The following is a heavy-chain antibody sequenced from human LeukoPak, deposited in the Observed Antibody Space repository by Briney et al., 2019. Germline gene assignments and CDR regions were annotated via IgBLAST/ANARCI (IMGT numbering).Heavy chain of an antibody. V-gene: IGHV3-33*01. D-gene: IGHD5-12*01. CDR2: IWYDGSNK. CDR1: GFTFSSYG. J-gene: IGHJ4*02. CDR3: ARDRATAFDY. Sequence: GGSLRLSCAASGFTFSSYGMHWLRQAPGEGLEWVAVIWYDGSNKYYADSVKGRFTISRDNSKNTLYLQMNSLRAEDTAVYYCARDRATAFDYWGQGTLVTVSS.